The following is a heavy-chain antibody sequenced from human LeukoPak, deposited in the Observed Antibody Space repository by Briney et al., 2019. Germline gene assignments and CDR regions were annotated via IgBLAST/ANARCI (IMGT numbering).Heavy chain of an antibody. V-gene: IGHV3-74*01. CDR3: ARDGSLPDY. J-gene: IGHJ4*02. Sequence: GGSLRLSCAASESTFSNHWMHWVRQAPGEGLVWVSYINSDGSSTSYADYVKGRFTISRDNARNTMYLQMNSLRVEDTAVYYCARDGSLPDYWGQGTLVTVSS. CDR2: INSDGSST. CDR1: ESTFSNHW.